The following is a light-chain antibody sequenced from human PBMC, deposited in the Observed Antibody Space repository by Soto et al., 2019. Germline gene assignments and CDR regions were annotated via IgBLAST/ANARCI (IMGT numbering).Light chain of an antibody. CDR3: QQYDDYSLFT. CDR1: QSVSRW. V-gene: IGKV1-5*01. CDR2: DAS. J-gene: IGKJ2*01. Sequence: DIQMTQSPSTLSASVGDRVTITCRASQSVSRWLAWYQQKPGKAPKVLIYDASSLESGVPSRFSGNGPGTEFTLTISSLQPEDFATYYCQQYDDYSLFTFGQGTKVEIK.